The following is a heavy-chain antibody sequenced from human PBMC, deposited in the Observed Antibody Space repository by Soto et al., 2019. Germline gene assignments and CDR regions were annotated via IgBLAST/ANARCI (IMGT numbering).Heavy chain of an antibody. J-gene: IGHJ5*02. V-gene: IGHV3-30-3*01. CDR2: ISYDGSNK. Sequence: QVQLVESGGGVVQPGRSLRLSCAASGFTFSSYAMHWVRQAPGKGLEWVAVISYDGSNKYYADSVKGRFTISRDNSKNTLYLQMNSLRAEDTAVYYCAREVGCRGGSCFLGWFGPWGQGTLVTVSS. CDR1: GFTFSSYA. CDR3: AREVGCRGGSCFLGWFGP. D-gene: IGHD2-15*01.